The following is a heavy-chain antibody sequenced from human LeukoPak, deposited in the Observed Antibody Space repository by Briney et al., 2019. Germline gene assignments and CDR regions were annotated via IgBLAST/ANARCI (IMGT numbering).Heavy chain of an antibody. CDR2: IFTSGIT. D-gene: IGHD3-10*01. J-gene: IGHJ6*03. CDR3: ARETSGTYYNPLGYMDV. CDR1: GGSISSYC. Sequence: SETLSFTGTGSGGSISSYCWNWIRQPAGKGLEWIGRIFTSGITNYNPSLKSRVTMSVDTSKNQFSLNLSSVIAADTAIYYCARETSGTYYNPLGYMDVWGKGTTVTVSS. V-gene: IGHV4-4*07.